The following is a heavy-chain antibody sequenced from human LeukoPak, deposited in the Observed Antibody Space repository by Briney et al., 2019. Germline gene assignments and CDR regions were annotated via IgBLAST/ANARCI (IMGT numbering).Heavy chain of an antibody. CDR2: ISGSGGST. V-gene: IGHV3-23*01. D-gene: IGHD3-22*01. CDR1: GFTLSSYA. CDR3: ARSPSSGYYFGGMDV. Sequence: SGGSLRLSCAASGFTLSSYAMSWVRQAPGKGLEWVSAISGSGGSTYYADSVKGRFTISRDNSKNTLYLQMNSLRAEDTAVYYCARSPSSGYYFGGMDVWGQGTTVTVSS. J-gene: IGHJ6*02.